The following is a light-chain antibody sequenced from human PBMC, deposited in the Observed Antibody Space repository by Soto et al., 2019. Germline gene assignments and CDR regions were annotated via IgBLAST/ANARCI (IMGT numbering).Light chain of an antibody. CDR1: NSRSGSNY. Sequence: QSVLPQPPSASGTPGQRVTISCSTSNSRSGSNYVYWYQQLPGTAPKLLIYRNDQRPSGVPDRFSGSESGTSASLAISGLRSEDEADYYCAKWDDSLRVYVFGTGTKLTVL. J-gene: IGLJ1*01. V-gene: IGLV1-47*01. CDR3: AKWDDSLRVYV. CDR2: RND.